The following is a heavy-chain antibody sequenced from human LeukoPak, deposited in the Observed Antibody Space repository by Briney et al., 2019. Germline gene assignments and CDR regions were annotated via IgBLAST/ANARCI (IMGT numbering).Heavy chain of an antibody. CDR3: ARDSSLIAYCGGDCYTDAFDI. Sequence: ASVKVSCKASGNTFTRRAMNWVRQAPGQGLEWMGIINPSGGSTSYAQKFQGRVTMTRDTSTSTVYMELSSLRSEDTAVYYCARDSSLIAYCGGDCYTDAFDIWGQGTMVSVSS. CDR2: INPSGGST. V-gene: IGHV1-46*01. CDR1: GNTFTRRA. J-gene: IGHJ3*02. D-gene: IGHD2-21*02.